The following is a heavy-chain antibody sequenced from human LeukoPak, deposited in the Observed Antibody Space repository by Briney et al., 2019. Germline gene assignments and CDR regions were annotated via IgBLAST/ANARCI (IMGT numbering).Heavy chain of an antibody. CDR2: ISYDGSNK. J-gene: IGHJ4*02. D-gene: IGHD6-25*01. Sequence: GGSLRLSCAASGFTFSSYAMSWVRQAPGKGLEWVAVISYDGSNKYYADSVKGRFTISRDNSKNTLYLQMNSLRAEDTAVYYCARDASIAAIFDYWGQGTLVTVSS. CDR3: ARDASIAAIFDY. CDR1: GFTFSSYA. V-gene: IGHV3-30*04.